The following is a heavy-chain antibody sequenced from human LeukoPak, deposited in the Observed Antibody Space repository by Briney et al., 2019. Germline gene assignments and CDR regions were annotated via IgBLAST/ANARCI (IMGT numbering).Heavy chain of an antibody. J-gene: IGHJ4*02. CDR2: ISYDGSNK. Sequence: GGSLRLSCAASGFTFSSYAMHWVRQAPGKGLEWVAVISYDGSNKYYADSVKGRFTISRDNSKNTLYLQMNSLRAEDTAVYYCARVANGDYGDPNFDYWGQGTLVTVSS. CDR3: ARVANGDYGDPNFDY. CDR1: GFTFSSYA. V-gene: IGHV3-30*04. D-gene: IGHD4-17*01.